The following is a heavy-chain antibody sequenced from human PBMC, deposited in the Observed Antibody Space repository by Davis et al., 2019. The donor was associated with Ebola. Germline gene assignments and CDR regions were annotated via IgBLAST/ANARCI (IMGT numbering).Heavy chain of an antibody. CDR3: ARRGRVPTLAGDWYFDL. J-gene: IGHJ2*01. V-gene: IGHV3-7*01. CDR1: GFTFSSYW. Sequence: PGGSLRLSCAASGFTFSSYWMSWVRQAPGKGLEWVANIKQDGSEKYYVDSVKGRFTISRDNAKNSLYLQMNSLRDEDTAVYYCARRGRVPTLAGDWYFDLWGRGTLVTVSS. CDR2: IKQDGSEK. D-gene: IGHD2-8*02.